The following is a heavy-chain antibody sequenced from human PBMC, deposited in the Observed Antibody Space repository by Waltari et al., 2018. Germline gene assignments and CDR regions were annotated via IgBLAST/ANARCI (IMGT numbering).Heavy chain of an antibody. D-gene: IGHD3-22*01. CDR2: ISYDGSNK. Sequence: QVQLVESGGGVVQPGRSLRLSCPAYGFTFSSYGMHWVRQAPGKGLAWVAVISYDGSNKYYADSVKGRFTISRDNSKNTLYLQMNSLRAEDTAVYYCAKDVGSRAYDDYWGQGTLVTVSS. CDR1: GFTFSSYG. CDR3: AKDVGSRAYDDY. V-gene: IGHV3-30*18. J-gene: IGHJ4*02.